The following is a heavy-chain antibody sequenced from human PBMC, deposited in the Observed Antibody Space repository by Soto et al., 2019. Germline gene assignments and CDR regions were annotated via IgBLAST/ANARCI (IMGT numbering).Heavy chain of an antibody. CDR3: ARGRGRRFLEWLPKYYFDY. Sequence: QVQLQQWGAGLLKPSETLSLTCAVYGGSFSGYYWSWIRQPPGKGLEWIGEINHSGSTNYNPSLMSRVTISVDTSKNQFSLTLSSVTAADTAVYYCARGRGRRFLEWLPKYYFDYWGQGTLVTVSS. D-gene: IGHD3-3*01. CDR2: INHSGST. CDR1: GGSFSGYY. V-gene: IGHV4-34*01. J-gene: IGHJ4*02.